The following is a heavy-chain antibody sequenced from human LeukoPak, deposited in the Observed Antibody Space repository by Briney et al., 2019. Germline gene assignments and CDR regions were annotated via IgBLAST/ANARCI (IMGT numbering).Heavy chain of an antibody. J-gene: IGHJ4*02. CDR2: ISFSNSTL. CDR1: GFNVSYYS. Sequence: GGSLRLSCAASGFNVSYYSMNWVRQAPGKGLEWVSYISFSNSTLYYADSVRGRFTISRDNAKNSLSLQMNSLRAEDTAVYHCARFGYVAAVDVWGQGTPVTVSS. CDR3: ARFGYVAAVDV. V-gene: IGHV3-48*04. D-gene: IGHD2-15*01.